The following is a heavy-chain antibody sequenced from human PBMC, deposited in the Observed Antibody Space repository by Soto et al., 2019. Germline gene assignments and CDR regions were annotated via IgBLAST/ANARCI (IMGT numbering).Heavy chain of an antibody. D-gene: IGHD3-22*01. CDR1: GGSISSGGYY. CDR2: IYYSGNT. J-gene: IGHJ4*02. V-gene: IGHV4-31*03. CDR3: ARATYYDDSSGYADRVLDY. Sequence: QVQLQESGPGLVKPSQTLSLTCTVSGGSISSGGYYWSWIRQHPGKGLEWIGYIYYSGNTYYNPSLKSRVTISEDTSKKQFSLKLSSVTAADTAVYYCARATYYDDSSGYADRVLDYWGQGTLVTVSS.